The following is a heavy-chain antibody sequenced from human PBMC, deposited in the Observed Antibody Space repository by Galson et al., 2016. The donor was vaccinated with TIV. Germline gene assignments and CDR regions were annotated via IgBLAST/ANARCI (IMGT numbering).Heavy chain of an antibody. CDR3: ARDGLDMTTAVALPDY. Sequence: SVKVSCKASGYSFTDYYIHWVRQAPGQGFEWMGWVNPTSGDKNYAQKFQGRVAMTRDTSINTAYMELSRLRSDDTAVYYCARDGLDMTTAVALPDYWGQGTLVTVSS. CDR2: VNPTSGDK. CDR1: GYSFTDYY. J-gene: IGHJ4*02. D-gene: IGHD3/OR15-3a*01. V-gene: IGHV1-2*02.